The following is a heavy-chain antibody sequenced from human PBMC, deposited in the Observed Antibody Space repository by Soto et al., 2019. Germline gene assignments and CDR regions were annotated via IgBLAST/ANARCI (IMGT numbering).Heavy chain of an antibody. Sequence: QVQLVQSGAEVKKPGSSVKVSCKASGGTFSSYAISWVRQAPGQGLEWMGGIIPIFGTANYAQKFQGRVTITADESTSTAYMELSSLRSEDTAVYYCARESLEAVAGTFIGRGYYYYGMDVGGQGTTVTVSS. J-gene: IGHJ6*02. D-gene: IGHD6-19*01. CDR2: IIPIFGTA. CDR3: ARESLEAVAGTFIGRGYYYYGMDV. CDR1: GGTFSSYA. V-gene: IGHV1-69*01.